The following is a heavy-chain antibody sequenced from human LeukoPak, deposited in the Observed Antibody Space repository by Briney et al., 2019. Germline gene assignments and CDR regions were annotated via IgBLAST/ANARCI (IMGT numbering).Heavy chain of an antibody. Sequence: GGSLRLSCAASEFTFSSYGMHWVRQAPGKGLEWVAVISYDGSDKYYADSVKGRFTISRDNSKNTLYLQMNSLRAEDTAVHYCAKGTAPLPGYWGQGTLVTVSS. CDR1: EFTFSSYG. CDR2: ISYDGSDK. D-gene: IGHD1-14*01. CDR3: AKGTAPLPGY. J-gene: IGHJ4*02. V-gene: IGHV3-30*18.